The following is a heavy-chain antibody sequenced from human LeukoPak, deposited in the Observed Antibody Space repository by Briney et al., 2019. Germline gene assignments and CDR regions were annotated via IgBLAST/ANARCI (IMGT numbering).Heavy chain of an antibody. D-gene: IGHD3-10*01. CDR2: ISTSGNT. Sequence: GGSLRLSCAASGXTFSSYAMSWVRQAPGRGLEWVSGISTSGNTYHADSVKGRFTISRDNSKNTVFLQMNSLRADDTAVYYCARSGQCDSWGQGTLVTVSS. V-gene: IGHV3-23*01. J-gene: IGHJ4*02. CDR3: ARSGQCDS. CDR1: GXTFSSYA.